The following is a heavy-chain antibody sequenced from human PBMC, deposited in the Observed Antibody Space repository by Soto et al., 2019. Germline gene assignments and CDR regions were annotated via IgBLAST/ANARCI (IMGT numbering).Heavy chain of an antibody. D-gene: IGHD5-18*01. CDR2: IWYDGSNK. CDR3: ARVRYSYGYTEMDY. V-gene: IGHV3-33*01. CDR1: GFTFSSYG. J-gene: IGHJ4*02. Sequence: GGSLRLSCAASGFTFSSYGMHWVRQAPGKGLEWVAVIWYDGSNKYYADSVKGRFTISRDNSKNTLYLQMNSLRAEDTAVYYCARVRYSYGYTEMDYSGQATLVTVSS.